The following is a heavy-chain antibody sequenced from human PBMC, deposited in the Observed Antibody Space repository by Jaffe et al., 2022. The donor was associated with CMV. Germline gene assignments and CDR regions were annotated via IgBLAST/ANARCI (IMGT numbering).Heavy chain of an antibody. D-gene: IGHD3-22*01. CDR2: ISWNSGSI. CDR1: GFTFDDYA. J-gene: IGHJ3*02. V-gene: IGHV3-9*01. Sequence: EVQLVESGGGLVQPGRSLRLSCAASGFTFDDYAMHWVRQAPGKGLEWVSGISWNSGSIGYADSVKGRFTISRDNAKNSLYLQMNSLRAEDTALYYCAKLPCRGYYYDSSGYNDAFDIWGQGTMVTVSS. CDR3: AKLPCRGYYYDSSGYNDAFDI.